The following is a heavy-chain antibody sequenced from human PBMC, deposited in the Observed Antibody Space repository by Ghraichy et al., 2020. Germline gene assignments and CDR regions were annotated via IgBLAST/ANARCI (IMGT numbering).Heavy chain of an antibody. J-gene: IGHJ4*02. D-gene: IGHD3-16*02. CDR1: GGSFSGYY. Sequence: SETLSLTCAVYGGSFSGYYWSWIRQPPGKGLEWIGDINHSGSTNYNPSLKSRVTISVDTSKNQFSLKLSSVTAADTAVYYCARLRYYYVWGSYRRPTHYFDYWGKGTLVTVSS. CDR2: INHSGST. V-gene: IGHV4-34*01. CDR3: ARLRYYYVWGSYRRPTHYFDY.